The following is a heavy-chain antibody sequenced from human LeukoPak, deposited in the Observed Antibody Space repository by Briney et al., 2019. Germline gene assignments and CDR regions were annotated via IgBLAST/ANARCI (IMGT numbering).Heavy chain of an antibody. D-gene: IGHD6-19*01. Sequence: SETLSLTCTVSGGSIGSSYWTWIRQPPGKGLEWIGCIYYSGSTNYNPSLKSRVTISVDTSKNQFSLHLSSVTAADTAVYYCARHYSGGPQYFDYWGQGTLVTVSS. J-gene: IGHJ4*02. CDR1: GGSIGSSY. V-gene: IGHV4-59*08. CDR2: IYYSGST. CDR3: ARHYSGGPQYFDY.